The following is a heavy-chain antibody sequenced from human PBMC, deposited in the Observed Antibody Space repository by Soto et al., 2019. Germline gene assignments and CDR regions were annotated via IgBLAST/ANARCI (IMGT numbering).Heavy chain of an antibody. V-gene: IGHV3-30-3*01. CDR1: GFTFSSYA. CDR3: ARDTSAVTGTSGDLDY. D-gene: IGHD1-20*01. CDR2: ISYDGTHK. J-gene: IGHJ4*02. Sequence: QVQLVESGGGVVQPGRSLRLSCAASGFTFSSYAMHWVRQAPGKGLEWVAVISYDGTHKNHADSVKGRFTISRDNSKKTVYLQMSSLRAEDTAVYYCARDTSAVTGTSGDLDYWGQGTLVTVSS.